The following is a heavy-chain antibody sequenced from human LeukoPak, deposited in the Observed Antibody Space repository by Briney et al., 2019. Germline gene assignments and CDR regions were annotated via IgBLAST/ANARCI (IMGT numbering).Heavy chain of an antibody. CDR2: INPNSGGT. D-gene: IGHD3-10*01. V-gene: IGHV1-2*06. CDR1: GYTFTSYG. Sequence: ASVKVSCKASGYTFTSYGISWVRQAPGQGLEWMGRINPNSGGTNYAQKFQGRVTMTKDTSISTGYMELSRLRSDDTAVYYCARAPLGYNWFDPWGQGTLVTVSS. J-gene: IGHJ5*02. CDR3: ARAPLGYNWFDP.